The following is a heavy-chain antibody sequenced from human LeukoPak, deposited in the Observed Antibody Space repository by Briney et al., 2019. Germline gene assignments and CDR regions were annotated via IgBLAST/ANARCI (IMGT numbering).Heavy chain of an antibody. D-gene: IGHD6-13*01. V-gene: IGHV1-46*01. J-gene: IGHJ5*02. CDR1: GYTFTSYY. CDR2: INPSGGST. Sequence: ASVKVSCKASGYTFTSYYMHWVRQAPGQGLEWMGIINPSGGSTSYARKFQGRVTMTRDTSTSTVYMELSSLRSEDTAVYYCARTIAAAGSLVWFDPWGQGTLVTVSS. CDR3: ARTIAAAGSLVWFDP.